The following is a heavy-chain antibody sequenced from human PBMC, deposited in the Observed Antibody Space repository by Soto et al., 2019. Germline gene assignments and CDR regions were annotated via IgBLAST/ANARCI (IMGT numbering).Heavy chain of an antibody. CDR3: ARDPHDFWTSYWFDP. J-gene: IGHJ5*02. V-gene: IGHV1-18*01. CDR2: ISAYDGKT. Sequence: AASVKVSCKASGYPFNKFGINWVRQAPGQGRELMGWISAYDGKTTYADKFHNRLTMTTDTTTSTAYMELRSLRSDDTAIYYCARDPHDFWTSYWFDPWGQGPLVTSPQ. CDR1: GYPFNKFG. D-gene: IGHD3-3*01.